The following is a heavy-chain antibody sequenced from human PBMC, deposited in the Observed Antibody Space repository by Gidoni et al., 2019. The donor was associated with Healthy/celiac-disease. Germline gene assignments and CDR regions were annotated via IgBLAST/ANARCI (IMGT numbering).Heavy chain of an antibody. CDR2: ISSSSSYI. J-gene: IGHJ4*02. Sequence: GKGLEWVSSISSSSSYIYYADPVKGRFTISRDNAKNSLSLQMNSLSVEDTAVYYCARDGPRSLEAADYWGQGTLVTVSS. D-gene: IGHD6-13*01. CDR3: ARDGPRSLEAADY. V-gene: IGHV3-21*01.